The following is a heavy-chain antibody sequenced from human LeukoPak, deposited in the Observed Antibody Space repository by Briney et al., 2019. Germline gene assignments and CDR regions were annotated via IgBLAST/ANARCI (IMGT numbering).Heavy chain of an antibody. D-gene: IGHD4-17*01. CDR3: ARRYGDYGVTDV. Sequence: NSSETLSPTCTVSGGSISSSSYYWGWIRQPPGKGLEWIGSIYYSGSTYYNPSLKSRVTISVDTSKNQFSLKLSSVTAADTAVYYCARRYGDYGVTDVWGHGTTVTVSS. CDR1: GGSISSSSYY. J-gene: IGHJ6*02. V-gene: IGHV4-39*07. CDR2: IYYSGST.